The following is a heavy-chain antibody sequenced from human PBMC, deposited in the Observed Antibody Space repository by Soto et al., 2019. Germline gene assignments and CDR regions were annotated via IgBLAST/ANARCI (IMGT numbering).Heavy chain of an antibody. CDR1: GFTFSTYP. V-gene: IGHV3-23*01. CDR2: ISGSGIST. Sequence: GGSLRLSCAASGFTFSTYPMSWVRQAPGKGLEWVSGISGSGISTYYTDSVKGRFTISRDNSKNTVFLQMNSRRDEDTAVYYCVKPPVITASYYYYDMDVWGHGTTVTVSS. CDR3: VKPPVITASYYYYDMDV. D-gene: IGHD4-4*01. J-gene: IGHJ6*02.